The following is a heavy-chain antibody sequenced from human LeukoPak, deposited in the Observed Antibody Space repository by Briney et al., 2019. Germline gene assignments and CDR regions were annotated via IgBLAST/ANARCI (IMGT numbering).Heavy chain of an antibody. CDR3: AKDMATQEDCWSFES. J-gene: IGHJ4*02. V-gene: IGHV3-9*01. CDR2: INRFGDII. Sequence: GGSLRLSCAASGFTFDDYAMRWVRQTPGKGLEWVAGINRFGDIIKYADSVRDRFTISRDNSKSYLYLQMNNLNTDDTALYYCAKDMATQEDCWSFESWGQGIQVSVSS. CDR1: GFTFDDYA. D-gene: IGHD2-21*02.